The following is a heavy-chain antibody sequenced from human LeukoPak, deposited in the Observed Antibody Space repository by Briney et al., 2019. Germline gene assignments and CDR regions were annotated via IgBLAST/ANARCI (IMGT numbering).Heavy chain of an antibody. Sequence: GASVKVSCKASGYTFTGYYMHWVRQAPGQGLEWMGGIIPIFGTANYAQKFQGRVTITTDESTSTAYMELSSLRSEDTAVYYCASPPIWYDFWSEDYYYYMDVWGKGTTVTVSS. CDR3: ASPPIWYDFWSEDYYYYMDV. D-gene: IGHD3-3*01. CDR2: IIPIFGTA. J-gene: IGHJ6*03. CDR1: GYTFTGYY. V-gene: IGHV1-69*05.